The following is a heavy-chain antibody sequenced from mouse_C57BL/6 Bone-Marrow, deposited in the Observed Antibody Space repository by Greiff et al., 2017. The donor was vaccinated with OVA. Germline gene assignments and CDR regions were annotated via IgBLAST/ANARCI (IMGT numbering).Heavy chain of an antibody. CDR2: ISYDGSN. CDR3: ARGGSTVVANYFDY. J-gene: IGHJ2*01. D-gene: IGHD1-1*01. CDR1: GYSITSGYY. V-gene: IGHV3-6*01. Sequence: VQLQESGPGLVKPSQSLSLTCSVTGYSITSGYYWNWIRQFPGNKLEWMGYISYDGSNNYNPSLKNRISITRDTSKNQFFLKLNSVTTEDTATYYCARGGSTVVANYFDYWGQGTTLTVSS.